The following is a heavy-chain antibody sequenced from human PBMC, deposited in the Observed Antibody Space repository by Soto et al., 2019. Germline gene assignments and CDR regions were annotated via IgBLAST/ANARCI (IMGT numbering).Heavy chain of an antibody. CDR3: ASPGWDSSGWPTAYYYYGMDV. CDR1: GGSFSGYY. D-gene: IGHD3-22*01. V-gene: IGHV4-34*01. J-gene: IGHJ6*02. Sequence: SETLSLTCAVYGGSFSGYYWSWIRQPPGKGLGWIGEINHSGSTNYNPSLKSRVTISVDTSKNQFSLKLSSVTAADTAVYYCASPGWDSSGWPTAYYYYGMDVWGQGTTVTVSS. CDR2: INHSGST.